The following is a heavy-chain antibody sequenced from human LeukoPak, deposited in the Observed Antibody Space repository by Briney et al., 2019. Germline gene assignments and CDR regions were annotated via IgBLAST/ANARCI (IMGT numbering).Heavy chain of an antibody. J-gene: IGHJ4*02. CDR2: MNPNSGNT. CDR3: AREVFWNDVEDY. CDR1: GYTFASYD. V-gene: IGHV1-8*01. Sequence: ASVKVSCKASGYTFASYDINWVRQATGQGLEWMGWMNPNSGNTGYAQKFQDRVTMTRDTSISTAYMELSSLRSEDTAVCYCAREVFWNDVEDYWGQGTLVTVSS. D-gene: IGHD1-1*01.